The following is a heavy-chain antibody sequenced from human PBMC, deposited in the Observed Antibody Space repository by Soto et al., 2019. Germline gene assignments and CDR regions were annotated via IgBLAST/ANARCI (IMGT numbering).Heavy chain of an antibody. J-gene: IGHJ4*02. CDR2: IYHSGST. V-gene: IGHV4-30-2*01. CDR1: GGSFSSGGYS. Sequence: SETLSLTCAVSGGSFSSGGYSWSWIRQPPGKGLEWIGYIYHSGSTYYNPSLKSRVTISVDRSKNQFSLKLSSVTAADTAVYYCARGRVLWFGELSDFDYWGQGTLVTVSS. D-gene: IGHD3-10*01. CDR3: ARGRVLWFGELSDFDY.